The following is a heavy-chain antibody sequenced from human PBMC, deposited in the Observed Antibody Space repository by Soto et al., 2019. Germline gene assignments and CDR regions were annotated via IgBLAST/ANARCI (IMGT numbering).Heavy chain of an antibody. J-gene: IGHJ4*02. V-gene: IGHV4-4*02. D-gene: IGHD3-9*01. CDR2: IYHSEST. CDR3: ARGPHYYDILTGYQVNPLPFDY. Sequence: SATLSLTCAVTGASISSSDWWSLVRQPPGEGLEWIGEIYHSESTNYNPSLKRRVSISHDKSKNQFSLKLSSVTAADTAVYYCARGPHYYDILTGYQVNPLPFDYRGQGPLVT. CDR1: GASISSSDW.